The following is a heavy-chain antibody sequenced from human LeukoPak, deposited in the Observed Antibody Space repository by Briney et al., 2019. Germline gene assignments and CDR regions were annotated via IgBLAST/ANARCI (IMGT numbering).Heavy chain of an antibody. D-gene: IGHD3-10*01. V-gene: IGHV1-8*03. CDR3: AIHMVRGVISWFDP. Sequence: ASVKVSCKASGYTFTSYDINWVRQANGQGLEWMGWMNPNSGNTGYAQKFQGRVTITRNTSISTAYMELSSLRSEDTAVYYCAIHMVRGVISWFDPWGQGTLVTVSS. CDR2: MNPNSGNT. CDR1: GYTFTSYD. J-gene: IGHJ5*02.